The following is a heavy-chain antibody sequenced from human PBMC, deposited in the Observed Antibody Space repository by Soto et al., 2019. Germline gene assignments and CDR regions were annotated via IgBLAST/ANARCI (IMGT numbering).Heavy chain of an antibody. CDR3: ALSSIGIVGDDGSGSYYLDY. V-gene: IGHV4-4*02. Sequence: PSETLSLTCAVSGGSISSGSWWTWVRQPPGKGLEWIGEIYHSGSTNYNPSLKSRVTISVDNSKNQFSLKLSSVTAADTAVYYCALSSIGIVGDDGSGSYYLDYWGQGTLVTVSS. J-gene: IGHJ4*02. CDR1: GGSISSGSW. D-gene: IGHD3-10*01. CDR2: IYHSGST.